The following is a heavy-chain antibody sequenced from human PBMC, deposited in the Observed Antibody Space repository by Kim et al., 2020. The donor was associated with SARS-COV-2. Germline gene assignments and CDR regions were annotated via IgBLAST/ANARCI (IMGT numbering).Heavy chain of an antibody. D-gene: IGHD3-10*01. CDR2: IIPILGIA. Sequence: SVKVSCKSSGGTFSSYAISWVRQAPGQGLEWMGRIIPILGIANYAQKFQGRVTITADKSTSTAYMELSSLRSEDTAVYYCARTMVRGVISLSGMDVWGQ. CDR1: GGTFSSYA. J-gene: IGHJ6*02. V-gene: IGHV1-69*04. CDR3: ARTMVRGVISLSGMDV.